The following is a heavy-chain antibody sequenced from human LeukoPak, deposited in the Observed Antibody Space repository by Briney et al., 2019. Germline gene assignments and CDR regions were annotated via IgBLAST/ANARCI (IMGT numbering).Heavy chain of an antibody. CDR2: IKSKTDGGTT. J-gene: IGHJ4*02. V-gene: IGHV3-15*01. D-gene: IGHD2-2*02. CDR3: AKGYCSSTSCYTGLEDFDY. Sequence: MTGGSLRLSCAASGFTFSNAWMSWVRQAPGKGLEWVGRIKSKTDGGTTDYAAPVKGRFTISRDDSKNTLYLQMNSLRAEDTAVYYCAKGYCSSTSCYTGLEDFDYWGQGTLVTVSS. CDR1: GFTFSNAW.